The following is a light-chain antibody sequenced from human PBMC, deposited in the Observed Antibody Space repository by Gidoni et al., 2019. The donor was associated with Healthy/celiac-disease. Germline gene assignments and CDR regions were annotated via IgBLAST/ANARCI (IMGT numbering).Light chain of an antibody. CDR3: QQYNSYSKT. J-gene: IGKJ1*01. CDR2: KAS. CDR1: QSISSW. V-gene: IGKV1-5*03. Sequence: DLQMPQSPSTLSASVGDRVTITCRASQSISSWLAWYQQKPGNAPKLLIYKASSLESGVPSRFSGRGSGTEVTLTISSLQPDDCATYYCQQYNSYSKTFGQGTKVEIK.